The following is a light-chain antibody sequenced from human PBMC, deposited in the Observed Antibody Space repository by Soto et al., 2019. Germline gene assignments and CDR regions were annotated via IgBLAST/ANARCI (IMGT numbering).Light chain of an antibody. V-gene: IGKV1-39*01. CDR1: QSISSY. CDR2: AAS. Sequence: DIQLTQSPSSLSASVGDRVTITCRASQSISSYFNWYQQKPGKAPKLLIYAASFLKGGVPSRFTGSGSGTDFTLTSSSLQHEDFATYYCQQRKTFGQGTKVEIK. J-gene: IGKJ1*01. CDR3: QQRKT.